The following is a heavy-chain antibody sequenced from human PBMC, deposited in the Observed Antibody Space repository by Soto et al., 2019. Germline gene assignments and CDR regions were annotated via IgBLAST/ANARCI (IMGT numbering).Heavy chain of an antibody. CDR2: IKEDGSER. D-gene: IGHD3-3*01. J-gene: IGHJ4*02. Sequence: PGGSLRLSCAASGFTFSSYTMNWVRQAPGKGLEWLASIKEDGSERYYLDSVKGRFTISRDNAKDSLSLQMNSLRGEDTAFYYCARDVGPVTIFGEALSGYFDFWGQGTLVTVSS. V-gene: IGHV3-7*03. CDR1: GFTFSSYT. CDR3: ARDVGPVTIFGEALSGYFDF.